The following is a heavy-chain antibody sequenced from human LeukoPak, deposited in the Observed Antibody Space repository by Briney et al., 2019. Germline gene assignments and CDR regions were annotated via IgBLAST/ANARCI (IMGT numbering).Heavy chain of an antibody. J-gene: IGHJ6*02. CDR3: ATTTGYSYGYLSPYYYYGMDV. Sequence: PGGSLRLSCAASGFTFSSYAMSWVRQAPGKGLEWVSAISGSGGSAYYADSVKGRFTISRDNSKNTLYLQMNSLRAEDTAVYYCATTTGYSYGYLSPYYYYGMDVWGQGTTVTVSS. CDR2: ISGSGGSA. CDR1: GFTFSSYA. V-gene: IGHV3-23*01. D-gene: IGHD5-18*01.